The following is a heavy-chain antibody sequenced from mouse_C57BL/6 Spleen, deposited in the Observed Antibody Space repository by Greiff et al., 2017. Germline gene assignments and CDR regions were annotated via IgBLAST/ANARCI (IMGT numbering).Heavy chain of an antibody. CDR3: ARGDYYGTYWDFDV. J-gene: IGHJ1*03. CDR2: IYPSDSET. D-gene: IGHD1-1*01. V-gene: IGHV1-61*01. CDR1: GYTFTSYW. Sequence: VQLQQPGAELVRPGSSVKLSCKASGYTFTSYWMDWVKQRPGQGLEWIGNIYPSDSETHYNQKFKDKATLTVDKSSSTAYMQLSSLTSEDSAVDYCARGDYYGTYWDFDVWGTGTTVTVSS.